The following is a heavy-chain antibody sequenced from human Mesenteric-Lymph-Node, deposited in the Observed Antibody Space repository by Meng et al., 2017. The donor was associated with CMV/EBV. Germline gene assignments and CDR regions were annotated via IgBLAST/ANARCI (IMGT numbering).Heavy chain of an antibody. J-gene: IGHJ4*02. CDR2: ISWNSDSI. CDR1: GFTFDDYA. D-gene: IGHD5-24*01. V-gene: IGHV3-9*01. CDR3: AKGYGYNANFHY. Sequence: SLKISCAASGFTFDDYAMHWVRQAPGKGLEWVSGISWNSDSIGYADSVKGRFTISRDNAKNSLYLQMNSLRAEDTALYYCAKGYGYNANFHYWGQGTLVTVSS.